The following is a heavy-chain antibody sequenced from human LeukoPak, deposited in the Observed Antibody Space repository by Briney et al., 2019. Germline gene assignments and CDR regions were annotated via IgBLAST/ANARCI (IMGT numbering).Heavy chain of an antibody. Sequence: GGSLRLFCAASGFTFSSFWMHWVRQAPGKGLVWVSRINSVGSSTSYADSVKGRFTISRDTAKSTLYLQMNSLRAEDTAVYYCARERASGWDAFDFWGQGTLVTVSS. V-gene: IGHV3-74*01. D-gene: IGHD6-19*01. CDR1: GFTFSSFW. CDR3: ARERASGWDAFDF. J-gene: IGHJ4*02. CDR2: INSVGSST.